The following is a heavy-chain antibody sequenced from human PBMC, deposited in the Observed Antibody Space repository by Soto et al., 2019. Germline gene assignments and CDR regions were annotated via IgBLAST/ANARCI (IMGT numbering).Heavy chain of an antibody. Sequence: RLSCAASGFTFSSYAMSWVRQAPGKGLEWVSAISGSGGSTYYADSVKGRFTISRDNSKNTLYLQMNSLRAEDTAVYYCAKAPGYSYGFDYFDYWGQGTLVTVSS. V-gene: IGHV3-23*01. D-gene: IGHD5-18*01. CDR3: AKAPGYSYGFDYFDY. CDR1: GFTFSSYA. J-gene: IGHJ4*02. CDR2: ISGSGGST.